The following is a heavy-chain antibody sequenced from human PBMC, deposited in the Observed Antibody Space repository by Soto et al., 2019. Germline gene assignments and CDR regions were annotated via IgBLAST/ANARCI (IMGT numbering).Heavy chain of an antibody. Sequence: SETLSLTCTVSGGSISSSSYYWGWIRQPPGKGLEWIGSIYYSGSTYYNPSLKSRVTISVDTSKNQFSLKLSSVTAADTAVYYCARIGSGRIHYYYYGMDVWGQGTTVTVSS. D-gene: IGHD6-19*01. CDR2: IYYSGST. J-gene: IGHJ6*02. CDR1: GGSISSSSYY. CDR3: ARIGSGRIHYYYYGMDV. V-gene: IGHV4-39*01.